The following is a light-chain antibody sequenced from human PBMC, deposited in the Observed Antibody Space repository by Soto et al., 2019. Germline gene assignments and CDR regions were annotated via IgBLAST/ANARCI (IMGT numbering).Light chain of an antibody. CDR3: QQYNSYSQT. J-gene: IGKJ2*01. Sequence: DIQMTQFPSTLSASVGDRVTITCRASQSISSWLAWYQQKPGKAPKLLIYEASSLERGVPSRFSGSGSVTEFTLTISSLQPDDFATYYCQQYNSYSQTFGQGTKLEIK. CDR1: QSISSW. CDR2: EAS. V-gene: IGKV1-5*03.